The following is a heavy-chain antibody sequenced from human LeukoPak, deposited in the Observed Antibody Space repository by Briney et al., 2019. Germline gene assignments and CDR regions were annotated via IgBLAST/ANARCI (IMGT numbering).Heavy chain of an antibody. Sequence: QPGGSLRLSCAASGFTFSSYGMHWVRQAPGKGLEWVAVISYDGHNTYYSDSVRGRFNIARDNSKNTLYLQMNSLRGEDTAVYFRARDSPPEGIVATGFDYWGQGTLVTVSS. CDR2: ISYDGHNT. V-gene: IGHV3-30*03. J-gene: IGHJ4*02. D-gene: IGHD5-12*01. CDR1: GFTFSSYG. CDR3: ARDSPPEGIVATGFDY.